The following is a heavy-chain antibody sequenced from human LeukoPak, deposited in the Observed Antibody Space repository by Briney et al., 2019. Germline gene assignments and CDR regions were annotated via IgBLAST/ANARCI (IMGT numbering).Heavy chain of an antibody. V-gene: IGHV1-18*01. D-gene: IGHD3-10*01. Sequence: ASVKVSCKASGYTFTSYGISWVRQAPGQVLELMGWISAYNGNTNYAQKLQGRVTMTTDTSTSTAYMELRSLRSDDTAVYYCARGSSFITMVRGVSFFDYWGQGTLVTVSS. CDR1: GYTFTSYG. CDR3: ARGSSFITMVRGVSFFDY. CDR2: ISAYNGNT. J-gene: IGHJ4*02.